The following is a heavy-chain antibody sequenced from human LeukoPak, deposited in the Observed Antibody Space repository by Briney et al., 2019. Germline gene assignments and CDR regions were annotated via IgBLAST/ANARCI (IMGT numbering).Heavy chain of an antibody. V-gene: IGHV3-53*01. CDR1: GFIVSSNH. J-gene: IGHJ3*02. CDR2: IYSGGGT. D-gene: IGHD5-18*01. CDR3: AARWGYNGFDI. Sequence: GGSLRLSCAASGFIVSSNHMSWVRQAPGKGLEWVSVIYSGGGTYYADSVKGRFTISRDKSKNTLYLQMNSLRAEDTVLFYCAARWGYNGFDIWGQGTMVAVSS.